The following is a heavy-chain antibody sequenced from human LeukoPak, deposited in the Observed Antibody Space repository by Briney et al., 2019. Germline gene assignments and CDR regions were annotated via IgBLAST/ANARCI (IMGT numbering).Heavy chain of an antibody. CDR2: INPSGGST. V-gene: IGHV1-46*01. D-gene: IGHD6-13*01. CDR1: GYTFTSYY. CDR3: ARSDSSSRGNYYYYYGMDV. J-gene: IGHJ6*02. Sequence: ASVKVSCKASGYTFTSYYMHWVRQAPGQGLEWMGIINPSGGSTSYAQKFQGRVTMTRDTSTSTVYMELGSLRSEDTAVYYCARSDSSSRGNYYYYYGMDVWGQGTTVTVSS.